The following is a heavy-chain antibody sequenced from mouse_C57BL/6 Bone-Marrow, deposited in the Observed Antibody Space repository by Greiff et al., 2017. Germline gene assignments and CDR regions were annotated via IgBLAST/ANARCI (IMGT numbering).Heavy chain of an antibody. Sequence: VQLQQSGPELVKPGASVKISCKASGYAFSSSWMNWVKQRPGKGLEWIGRIYPGDGDTNYNGKFKGKATLTADKSSSTAYMQLRSLTSEDSAVYFCAMYGNYEDAMDYWGQGTSVTVSS. CDR2: IYPGDGDT. V-gene: IGHV1-82*01. D-gene: IGHD2-10*02. J-gene: IGHJ4*01. CDR3: AMYGNYEDAMDY. CDR1: GYAFSSSW.